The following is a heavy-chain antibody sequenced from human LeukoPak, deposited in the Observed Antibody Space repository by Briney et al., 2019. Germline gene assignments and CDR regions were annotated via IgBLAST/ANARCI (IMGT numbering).Heavy chain of an antibody. J-gene: IGHJ4*02. Sequence: GGSLRLSCAASGFTFSSYNMNWVRQAPGKGLEWVSSISSSSSYIYYADSVKGRFTISRDNAKNSLYLQMNSLRAEDTAVYYCAKKGAVGPTTGNYFDSWGQGTLVTVSS. D-gene: IGHD1-26*01. CDR1: GFTFSSYN. CDR2: ISSSSSYI. CDR3: AKKGAVGPTTGNYFDS. V-gene: IGHV3-21*01.